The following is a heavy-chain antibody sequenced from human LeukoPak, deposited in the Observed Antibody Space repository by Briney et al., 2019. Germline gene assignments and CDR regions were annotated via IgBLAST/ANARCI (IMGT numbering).Heavy chain of an antibody. Sequence: GGSLRLSCAASGFTFSSYWMSWVRQAPGKGLEWVANIKQDGSEKYYVDSVKGRFTTSRDNAKNSLYLQMNSLRAEDTAVYYCARKYSSGWYSVFYPWGQGTLVTVSS. CDR3: ARKYSSGWYSVFYP. CDR1: GFTFSSYW. D-gene: IGHD6-19*01. CDR2: IKQDGSEK. J-gene: IGHJ5*02. V-gene: IGHV3-7*01.